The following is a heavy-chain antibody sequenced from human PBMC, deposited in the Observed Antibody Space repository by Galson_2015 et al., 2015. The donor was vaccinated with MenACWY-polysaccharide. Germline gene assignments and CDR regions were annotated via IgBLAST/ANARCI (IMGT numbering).Heavy chain of an antibody. CDR3: ARAWSSGYYSDY. Sequence: ETLSLTCAVYGGSFTNYFWTWIRQSPEKGLEWIAEINHAGRTTYNPTLRSRVTVSVDPSKNQFPINLTSVTAADTAVYYCARAWSSGYYSDYWGQGIPVTISS. CDR1: GGSFTNYF. D-gene: IGHD3-22*01. CDR2: INHAGRT. J-gene: IGHJ4*02. V-gene: IGHV4-34*01.